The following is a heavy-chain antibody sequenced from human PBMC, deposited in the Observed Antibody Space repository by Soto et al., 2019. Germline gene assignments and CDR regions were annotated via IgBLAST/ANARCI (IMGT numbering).Heavy chain of an antibody. V-gene: IGHV1-3*01. D-gene: IGHD6-19*01. CDR3: ARGAESGWPFDY. CDR1: GYTFTDYA. Sequence: GASVKVSCKASGYTFTDYAMHWVRQAPGQRLECMGWINAGNGNTKYSQSFQGRVTFTRDTSASTAYMELSSLKSEDTAVYYCARGAESGWPFDYWGQGTLVTVSS. CDR2: INAGNGNT. J-gene: IGHJ4*02.